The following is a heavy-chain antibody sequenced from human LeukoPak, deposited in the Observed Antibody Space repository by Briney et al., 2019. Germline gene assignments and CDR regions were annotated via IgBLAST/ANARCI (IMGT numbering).Heavy chain of an antibody. V-gene: IGHV3-23*01. D-gene: IGHD7-27*01. Sequence: PGRSLRLSCTDSGFTFCEYAMSWVRQAPGKGLEWVSGISGSGGSTYYADSVAGRFTISRDNSKNTLYVQMNSLRAEDTALYYCAKGNWVGEYLFNYWGQGTLVTVSS. CDR3: AKGNWVGEYLFNY. CDR1: GFTFCEYA. J-gene: IGHJ4*02. CDR2: ISGSGGST.